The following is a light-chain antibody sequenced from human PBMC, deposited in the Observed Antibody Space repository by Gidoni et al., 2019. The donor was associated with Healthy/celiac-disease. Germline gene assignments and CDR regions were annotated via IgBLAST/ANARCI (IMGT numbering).Light chain of an antibody. CDR3: QQSYSTLWT. Sequence: DIQMTQSPSSLSASVGDRVTITCRASQSISSYLNWYQQKPGKAPKLLIYAASSLQSGVPSRFSGSGSGTDFTLTISSLQPEDFATYYCQQSYSTLWTFGQXTKLEIK. CDR1: QSISSY. J-gene: IGKJ2*02. V-gene: IGKV1-39*01. CDR2: AAS.